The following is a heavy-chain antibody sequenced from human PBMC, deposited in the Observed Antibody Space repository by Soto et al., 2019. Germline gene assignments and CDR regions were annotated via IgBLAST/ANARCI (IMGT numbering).Heavy chain of an antibody. CDR2: VYYSGTT. CDR3: ARTTAVPNTLRSRYYFDY. CDR1: GGSVNNRTYY. D-gene: IGHD4-17*01. Sequence: SETLSLTCSVSGGSVNNRTYYWSWIRQPPGKRLEWIGYVYYSGTTNYNPSLKSRVSISVDTSKNQFSLSLCSVTAADTALYYCARTTAVPNTLRSRYYFDYWGQGTLVTVSS. V-gene: IGHV4-61*01. J-gene: IGHJ4*02.